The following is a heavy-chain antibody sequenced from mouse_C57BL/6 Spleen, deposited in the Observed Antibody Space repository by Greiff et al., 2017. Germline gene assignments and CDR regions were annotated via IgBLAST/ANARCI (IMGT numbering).Heavy chain of an antibody. CDR2: ISSGSSTI. Sequence: EVHLVESGGGLVKPGGSLKLSCAASGFTFSDYGMHWVRQAPEKGLEWVAYISSGSSTIYYADTVKGRFTISRDNAKNTLFLQMTSLRSEDTAMYYCARCGYYYGSSHYFDYWGQGTTLTVSS. CDR1: GFTFSDYG. CDR3: ARCGYYYGSSHYFDY. V-gene: IGHV5-17*01. D-gene: IGHD1-1*01. J-gene: IGHJ2*01.